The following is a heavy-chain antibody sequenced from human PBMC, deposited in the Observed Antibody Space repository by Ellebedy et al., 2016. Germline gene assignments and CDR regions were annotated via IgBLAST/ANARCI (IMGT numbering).Heavy chain of an antibody. Sequence: GGSLRLSXAGSGFTFNDYALHWVRQAPGKGLEWVSGISWDSAVIGYGGSVKGRFTISKDSAKNYLYLQMNSLRPEDTAFYYCAKGTMDYFYHWGQGPLVTVSS. D-gene: IGHD4/OR15-4a*01. CDR1: GFTFNDYA. CDR3: AKGTMDYFYH. J-gene: IGHJ4*02. CDR2: ISWDSAVI. V-gene: IGHV3-9*01.